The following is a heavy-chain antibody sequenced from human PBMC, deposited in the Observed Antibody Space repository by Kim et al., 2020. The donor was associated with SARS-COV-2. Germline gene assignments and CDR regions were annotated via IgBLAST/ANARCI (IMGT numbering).Heavy chain of an antibody. V-gene: IGHV3-23*01. D-gene: IGHD2-2*01. Sequence: YADSGKGRFTISRDNSKNTLYLQMNSLRAEDTAVYYCAKAIVVVPAAFDYWGQGTLVTVSS. J-gene: IGHJ4*02. CDR3: AKAIVVVPAAFDY.